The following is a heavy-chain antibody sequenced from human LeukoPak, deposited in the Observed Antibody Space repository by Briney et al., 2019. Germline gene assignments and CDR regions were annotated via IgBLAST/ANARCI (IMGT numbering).Heavy chain of an antibody. CDR1: GFTFSDHY. J-gene: IGHJ6*04. Sequence: GGSLRLSCAASGFTFSDHYMDWVRQAPGKGLEWVGRTRNKANSYTTEYAASVKGRFTISRDDSKNSLYLQMNSLKTEDTAVYYCARVTTPPYGMDVWGKGTTVTVSS. CDR2: TRNKANSYTT. CDR3: ARVTTPPYGMDV. V-gene: IGHV3-72*01. D-gene: IGHD4-17*01.